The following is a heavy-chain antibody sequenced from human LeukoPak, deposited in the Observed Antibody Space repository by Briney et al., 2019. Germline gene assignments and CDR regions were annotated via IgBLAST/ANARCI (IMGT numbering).Heavy chain of an antibody. CDR2: IIPIFGTA. Sequence: GASVKVSCKASGCTFSSYAISWVRQAPGQGLEWMGRIIPIFGTANYAQKFQGRVTITTDESTSTAYMELSSLRSEDTAVYYCASGEPNCNYVLTDVLGKGTTVTVPS. CDR1: GCTFSSYA. V-gene: IGHV1-69*05. J-gene: IGHJ6*04. CDR3: ASGEPNCNYVLTDV. D-gene: IGHD1-7*01.